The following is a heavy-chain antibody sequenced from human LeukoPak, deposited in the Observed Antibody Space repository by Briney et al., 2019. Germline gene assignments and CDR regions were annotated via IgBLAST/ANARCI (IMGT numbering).Heavy chain of an antibody. CDR3: ARRGCSSTSCYAFDY. J-gene: IGHJ4*02. D-gene: IGHD2-2*01. CDR1: GGSFSGYY. CDR2: INHSGST. Sequence: PSETLSLTCAVYGGSFSGYYWSWIRQPPGKGLEWIGEINHSGSTNYNPSLKSRVTISVDTSKNQFSLKLSSVTAADTAMYYCARRGCSSTSCYAFDYWGQGTLVTVSS. V-gene: IGHV4-34*01.